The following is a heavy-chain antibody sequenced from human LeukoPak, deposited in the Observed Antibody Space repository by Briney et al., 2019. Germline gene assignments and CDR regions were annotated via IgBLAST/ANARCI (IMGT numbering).Heavy chain of an antibody. CDR3: YRGVVVTAIRYYYMDV. Sequence: SETLSLTCAVYGGSFSDYYWSWIRQPPGKGLEWIGEINHSGSTKYNPSLKSRVIISVDTSKNQFSLKLSSVTAADTAVYYCYRGVVVTAIRYYYMDVWGKGTTVTVSS. D-gene: IGHD2-21*02. V-gene: IGHV4-34*03. CDR2: INHSGST. CDR1: GGSFSDYY. J-gene: IGHJ6*03.